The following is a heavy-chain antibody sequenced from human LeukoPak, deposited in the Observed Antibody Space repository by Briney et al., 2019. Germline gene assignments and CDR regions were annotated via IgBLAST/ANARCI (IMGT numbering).Heavy chain of an antibody. CDR2: IKQDGSEK. V-gene: IGHV3-7*01. D-gene: IGHD6-13*01. CDR3: ARDLTYSSSRNDAFDI. J-gene: IGHJ3*02. Sequence: PGGSLRLSCAASGFTFSSYWMSWVRQAPGKGLEWVANIKQDGSEKYYVDSVKGRFTISRDNAKNSLYLQMNSLRAEDTAVYYCARDLTYSSSRNDAFDIWGQGTMVTVSS. CDR1: GFTFSSYW.